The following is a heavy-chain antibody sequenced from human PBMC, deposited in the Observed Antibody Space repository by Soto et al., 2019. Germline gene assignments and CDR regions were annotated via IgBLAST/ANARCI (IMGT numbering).Heavy chain of an antibody. Sequence: SETLSLTCTVSGGSISSSSYYWGWIRQPPGKGLEWIGSIYYSGSTYYNPSLKSRVTISVDTSKNQFSLKLSSVTAADTAVYYCARLIYGSGSYYPDYWGQGTLVTVSS. CDR2: IYYSGST. J-gene: IGHJ4*02. V-gene: IGHV4-39*01. D-gene: IGHD3-10*01. CDR1: GGSISSSSYY. CDR3: ARLIYGSGSYYPDY.